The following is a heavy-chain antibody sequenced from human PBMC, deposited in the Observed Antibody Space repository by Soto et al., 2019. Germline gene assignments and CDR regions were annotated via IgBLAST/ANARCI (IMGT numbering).Heavy chain of an antibody. J-gene: IGHJ4*02. CDR1: GFTFSFYA. Sequence: LRLSCAASGFTFSFYAMHWVRQAPGKGLEWVAVISYNGRNKHYVDSVKGRFTISRDNSQDTLYLQMDSLRPDDTAVYYCARQAKIGDRSQFYFDSWGQGTLITVSS. CDR3: ARQAKIGDRSQFYFDS. CDR2: ISYNGRNK. D-gene: IGHD3-16*01. V-gene: IGHV3-30*04.